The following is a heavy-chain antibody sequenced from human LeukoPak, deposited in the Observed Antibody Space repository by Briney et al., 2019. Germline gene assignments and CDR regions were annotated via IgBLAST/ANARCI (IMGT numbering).Heavy chain of an antibody. D-gene: IGHD6-19*01. CDR2: IYHSGST. Sequence: SETLSLTCAVSGGAISSSNWWSWVRQPPGKGLEWIGEIYHSGSTNYNPSLKSRVTISVDKSKNQFSLKLSSVTAADTAVYYCARGPGYSSGWYKGLDYWGQGTLVTVSS. V-gene: IGHV4-4*02. CDR3: ARGPGYSSGWYKGLDY. CDR1: GGAISSSNW. J-gene: IGHJ4*02.